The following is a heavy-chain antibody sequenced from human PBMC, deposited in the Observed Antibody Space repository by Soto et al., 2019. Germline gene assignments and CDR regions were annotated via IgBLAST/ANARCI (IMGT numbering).Heavy chain of an antibody. CDR2: IRSKGNNYAT. Sequence: HPGGSLRLSCAASGFTFSGSAMHWVRQASGKGLEWVGRIRSKGNNYATDYAASVKGRFTISRDESKNTAYLQMNSLKTEDTAVYYCARDGSGYYLPDYWGQGTLVTVSS. CDR1: GFTFSGSA. D-gene: IGHD3-22*01. V-gene: IGHV3-73*01. J-gene: IGHJ4*02. CDR3: ARDGSGYYLPDY.